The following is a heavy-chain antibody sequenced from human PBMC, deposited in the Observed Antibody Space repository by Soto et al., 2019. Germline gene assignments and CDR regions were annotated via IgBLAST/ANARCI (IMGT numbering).Heavy chain of an antibody. CDR3: ARQRADDFWSGYYQGGMDV. CDR2: IFPRDSDT. D-gene: IGHD3-3*01. Sequence: GESLKISCNGSGYKFSVYWIAWVRQRPGKGLEWMGIIFPRDSDTRYSPSFQGQVTISADTSISTAFLQWSSLKASDTAIYYCARQRADDFWSGYYQGGMDVWGQGTTVTVSS. CDR1: GYKFSVYW. J-gene: IGHJ6*02. V-gene: IGHV5-51*01.